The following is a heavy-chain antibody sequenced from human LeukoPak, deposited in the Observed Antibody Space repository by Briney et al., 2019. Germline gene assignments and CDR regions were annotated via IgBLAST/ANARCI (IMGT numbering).Heavy chain of an antibody. CDR2: IKSKTDGGTT. V-gene: IGHV3-15*01. J-gene: IGHJ6*03. CDR1: GFTFSNAW. Sequence: GGSLRLSCAASGFTFSNAWMSWVRQAPGKGLEWVGRIKSKTDGGTTDYAAPVKGRFTISRDDSKNTLYLQMNSLKTEDTAVYYCTTIPVGGSTSCYGYMDVWGKGTTVTVSS. D-gene: IGHD2-2*01. CDR3: TTIPVGGSTSCYGYMDV.